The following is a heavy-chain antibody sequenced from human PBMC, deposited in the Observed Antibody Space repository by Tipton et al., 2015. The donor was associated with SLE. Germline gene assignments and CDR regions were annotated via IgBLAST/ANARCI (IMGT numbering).Heavy chain of an antibody. D-gene: IGHD6-19*01. V-gene: IGHV4-34*01. CDR3: AKGSGWYKD. CDR2: VNHGEST. J-gene: IGHJ4*02. CDR1: GGSFSGYY. Sequence: TLSLTCAVYGGSFSGYYWSWIRQPPGKGLEWIGDVNHGESTNYNPSLKSRVTISLDTSKSQFSLKLSSVTAADTAVFYCAKGSGWYKDWGQGTLVTVSS.